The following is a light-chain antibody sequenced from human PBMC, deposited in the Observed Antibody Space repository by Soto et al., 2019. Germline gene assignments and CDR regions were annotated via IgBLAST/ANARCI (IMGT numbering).Light chain of an antibody. Sequence: EIVLTQSPATLSLSPGERATLSCRASQSVDKYLAWYQQKPGKAPRLLIYDASNRATGIPARFSGSGSGTDFTLTISSLEPESFAVYYCQQRRYWLTFGPGTKVDFK. J-gene: IGKJ3*01. V-gene: IGKV3-11*01. CDR1: QSVDKY. CDR3: QQRRYWLT. CDR2: DAS.